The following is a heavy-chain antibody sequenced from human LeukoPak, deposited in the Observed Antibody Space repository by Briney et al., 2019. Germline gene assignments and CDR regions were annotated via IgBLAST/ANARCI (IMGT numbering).Heavy chain of an antibody. V-gene: IGHV3-33*08. D-gene: IGHD3-3*01. Sequence: GGSLRLSCAASGLTFSSYGMHWVRQAPGKGLEWVAVIWYDGSNKYYADSVKGRFTISRDNSKNTLYLQMNSLRAEDTAVYYCARDPSTLYDFWSGSYGMDVWGQGTTVTVSS. CDR2: IWYDGSNK. CDR3: ARDPSTLYDFWSGSYGMDV. J-gene: IGHJ6*02. CDR1: GLTFSSYG.